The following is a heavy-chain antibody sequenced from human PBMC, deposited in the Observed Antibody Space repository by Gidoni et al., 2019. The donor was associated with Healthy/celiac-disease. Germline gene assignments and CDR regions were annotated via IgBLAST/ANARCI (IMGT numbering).Heavy chain of an antibody. Sequence: QVQLQESGPGLAKPSQTLSPPCTVSGGSITRGSYHWSWVRPPAGKGLEWIGRIYTRGSTNYNPSRKRRVTISVDTAKNQFSLKLSSVTAADTAVYYCARAQEYYDFWSGTHDNKNWFDPWGQGTLVTVSS. CDR1: GGSITRGSYH. CDR2: IYTRGST. V-gene: IGHV4-61*02. D-gene: IGHD3-3*01. CDR3: ARAQEYYDFWSGTHDNKNWFDP. J-gene: IGHJ5*02.